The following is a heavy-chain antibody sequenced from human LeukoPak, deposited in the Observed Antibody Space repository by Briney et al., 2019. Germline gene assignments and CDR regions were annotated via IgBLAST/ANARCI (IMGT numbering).Heavy chain of an antibody. D-gene: IGHD3-22*01. J-gene: IGHJ5*02. V-gene: IGHV4-34*01. CDR2: INHSGST. Sequence: PSETLSLTCAVYGGSFSGYYWSWIRQPPGKGLEWIGEINHSGSTNYNPSLKSRVTISVDTSKNQFSLKLSSVTAADTAVYYCVRLHDSSGYYLNWFDPWGQGTLVTVSS. CDR1: GGSFSGYY. CDR3: VRLHDSSGYYLNWFDP.